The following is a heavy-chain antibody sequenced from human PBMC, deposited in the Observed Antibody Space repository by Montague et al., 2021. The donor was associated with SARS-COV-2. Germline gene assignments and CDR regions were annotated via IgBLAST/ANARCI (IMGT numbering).Heavy chain of an antibody. CDR2: FYGGGGST. CDR3: ARKGSGRSDLAY. V-gene: IGHV3-23*03. D-gene: IGHD1-26*01. CDR1: GFTFSSYA. J-gene: IGHJ4*02. Sequence: SLRLSCAASGFTFSSYAMNWVRQAPGKGLEWVSVFYGGGGSTYYADSVKGRFTVSRDDSKNTLYLQMNSLRPEDTAMYYCARKGSGRSDLAYWRQGTLVTVSS.